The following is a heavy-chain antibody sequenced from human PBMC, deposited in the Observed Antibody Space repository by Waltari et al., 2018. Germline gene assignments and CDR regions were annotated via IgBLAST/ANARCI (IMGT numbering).Heavy chain of an antibody. J-gene: IGHJ5*01. CDR1: VSTFPGLD. D-gene: IGHD6-13*01. CDR3: ERGIAAGVDS. Sequence: QLQLVQSGAAVTRPWASVKVSCKTSVSTFPGLDITWVLQAPGQGFEWMGWISPKKGETGYAQKFQDRFTMTTDNSINTAYMELSSLRSDDTAVYYCERGIAAGVDSWGQGTLVTVSS. CDR2: ISPKKGET. V-gene: IGHV1-8*02.